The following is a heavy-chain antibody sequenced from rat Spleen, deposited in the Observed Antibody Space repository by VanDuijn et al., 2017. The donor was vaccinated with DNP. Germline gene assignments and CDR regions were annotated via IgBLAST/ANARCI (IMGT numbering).Heavy chain of an antibody. CDR2: IGSDGYAP. Sequence: EVQLVESGGGLVQPGRSLKLSCAASGFTFSDYYMAWVRQAPTRGLEWVAYIGSDGYAPYYGVSVKGRFTISRDNAKSTLYLQMNSLRSEDMATYYCVRWNSGHFDYWGQGVMVTVPS. V-gene: IGHV5-22*01. J-gene: IGHJ2*01. D-gene: IGHD4-3*01. CDR1: GFTFSDYY. CDR3: VRWNSGHFDY.